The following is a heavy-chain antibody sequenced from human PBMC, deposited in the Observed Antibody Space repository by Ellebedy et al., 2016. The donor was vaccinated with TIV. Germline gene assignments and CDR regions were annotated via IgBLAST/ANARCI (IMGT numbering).Heavy chain of an antibody. CDR1: GFSISTTRVS. CDR2: IDWDDDK. V-gene: IGHV2-70*11. CDR3: ARTDGSGWAFDS. Sequence: SGPTLVKPTQTLTLTCTFSGFSISTTRVSVSWIRQPPGKALEWLARIDWDDDKYFNTSLRTRLTISKDTSKNQVVLTMTNMDPVDTATYYCARTDGSGWAFDSWGQGTLVTVSS. J-gene: IGHJ4*02. D-gene: IGHD6-19*01.